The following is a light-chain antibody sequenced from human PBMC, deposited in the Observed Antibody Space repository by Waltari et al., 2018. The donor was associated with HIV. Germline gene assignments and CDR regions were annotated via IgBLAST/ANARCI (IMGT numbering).Light chain of an antibody. V-gene: IGKV1-39*01. J-gene: IGKJ1*01. CDR2: TAS. Sequence: DIPLTQSPSSLAASVGERVTITCRASQRIGKYLNWYQHKPGKAPILLYFTASSLHRGVPSMFVGSGSDTDFTLTLTGLQPEHFSTYYCQPPYRTPSFGQGATVEVK. CDR1: QRIGKY. CDR3: QPPYRTPS.